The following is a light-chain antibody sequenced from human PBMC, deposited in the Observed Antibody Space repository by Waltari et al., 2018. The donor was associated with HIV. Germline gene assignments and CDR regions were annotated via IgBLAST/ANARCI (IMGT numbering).Light chain of an antibody. J-gene: IGKJ2*01. V-gene: IGKV2-28*01. CDR3: MQALQTPYT. CDR1: QSLLHSSGYHY. Sequence: DIVMTQSPLSLPVTPGEPASTSCRTSQSLLHSSGYHYLDWFLQKPGQSPQVLIYVASNRASGVPDRFSGSGSGIDFTLKISRVEADDVGVYYCMQALQTPYTFGRGTKLEIK. CDR2: VAS.